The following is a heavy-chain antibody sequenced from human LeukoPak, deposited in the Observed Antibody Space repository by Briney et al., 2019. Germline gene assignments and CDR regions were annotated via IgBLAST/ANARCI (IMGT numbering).Heavy chain of an antibody. CDR2: INPNSGGT. Sequence: GASVKVSCKASGYTFTGYYMHWVRQAPGQGLEWMGRINPNSGGTNYAQKFQGRVTMTRDTSISTAYKELSRLRSDDTAVYYCARGFRAAALYYFDYWGQGTLVTVSS. V-gene: IGHV1-2*06. D-gene: IGHD6-13*01. CDR1: GYTFTGYY. J-gene: IGHJ4*02. CDR3: ARGFRAAALYYFDY.